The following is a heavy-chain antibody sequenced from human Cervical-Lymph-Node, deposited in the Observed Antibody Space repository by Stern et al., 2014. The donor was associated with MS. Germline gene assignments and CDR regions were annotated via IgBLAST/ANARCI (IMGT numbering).Heavy chain of an antibody. Sequence: VKLVESGGGVVQPGRSLRLSCAASGFTFSSYAMHWVRKAPGKGLEWVAVISYDGSNKYYADSVKGRFTISRDNSKNTLFLQMNSLRAEDTAVYYCTREMIAATGTIPFDYWGQGTLVTVSS. CDR2: ISYDGSNK. D-gene: IGHD6-13*01. V-gene: IGHV3-30*01. J-gene: IGHJ4*02. CDR3: TREMIAATGTIPFDY. CDR1: GFTFSSYA.